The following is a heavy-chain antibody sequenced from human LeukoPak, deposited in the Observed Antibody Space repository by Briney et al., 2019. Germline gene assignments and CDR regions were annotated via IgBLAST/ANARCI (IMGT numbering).Heavy chain of an antibody. Sequence: PGGSLRLSCAASGFTFSSYGMHWVRQAPGKGLEWVAVISYDGSNKYYADSVKGRFTISRDNSKNTLYLQMNSLRAEDTAVYYCARVVVVVDSGMDVWGQGTTVTVSS. CDR3: ARVVVVVDSGMDV. CDR2: ISYDGSNK. J-gene: IGHJ6*02. CDR1: GFTFSSYG. V-gene: IGHV3-30*03. D-gene: IGHD2-2*01.